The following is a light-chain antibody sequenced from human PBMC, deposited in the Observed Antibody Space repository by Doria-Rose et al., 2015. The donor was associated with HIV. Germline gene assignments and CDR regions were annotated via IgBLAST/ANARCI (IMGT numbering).Light chain of an antibody. CDR2: DGS. V-gene: IGKV3-20*01. Sequence: TQSPGTLSLSPGERATLSCRASQSFSSTYLAWYQQKPGQAPSLLIYDGSTRATGIPDRFSASGSGTDFTLTINRLEPEDFALYYCHQYGTSWTFGQGTMVEI. CDR3: HQYGTSWT. J-gene: IGKJ1*01. CDR1: QSFSSTY.